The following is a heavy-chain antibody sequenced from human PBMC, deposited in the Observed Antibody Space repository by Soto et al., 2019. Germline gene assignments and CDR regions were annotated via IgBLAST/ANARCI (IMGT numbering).Heavy chain of an antibody. D-gene: IGHD6-13*01. CDR1: GDSMSSGDYY. V-gene: IGHV4-31*03. Sequence: QVQLQESGPGLVKPSQTLSLTCTVSGDSMSSGDYYWNWIRQHPEKGLEWLGYINYRGTTFYNPSLKSRIAISADTSKNQFSLRLTSVTAADTAMYFCARDAPGAAPYWGQGTLVTVSS. CDR3: ARDAPGAAPY. CDR2: INYRGTT. J-gene: IGHJ4*02.